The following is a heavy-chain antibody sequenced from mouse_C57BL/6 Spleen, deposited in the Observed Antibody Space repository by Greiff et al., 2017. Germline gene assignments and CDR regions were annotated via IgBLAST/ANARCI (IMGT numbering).Heavy chain of an antibody. CDR1: GYTFTSYW. Sequence: QVQLKQPGAELVKPGASVKMSCKASGYTFTSYWITWVKQRPGQGLEWIGDIYPGSGSTNYNEKFKSKATLTVDTSSSTAYIQLSSLKSEESAVYYCASRGLWNYDYDYYAMDYWGQGTSVTVSS. D-gene: IGHD2-4*01. CDR3: ASRGLWNYDYDYYAMDY. CDR2: IYPGSGST. J-gene: IGHJ4*01. V-gene: IGHV1-55*01.